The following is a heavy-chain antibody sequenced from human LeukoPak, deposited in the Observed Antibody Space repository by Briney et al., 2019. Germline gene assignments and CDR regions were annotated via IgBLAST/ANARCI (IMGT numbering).Heavy chain of an antibody. D-gene: IGHD6-13*01. V-gene: IGHV3-53*01. J-gene: IGHJ4*02. CDR1: GLSVRGSY. Sequence: GGSLRLSCLAHGLSVRGSYMSWGPQTPGKVLEWGSVIYSGNRTYYANSVKGRFTISRDTSKNTLYLQMNNLRADDTAMYYCTRDLTGTTWSENDYWGQGALVTISS. CDR2: IYSGNRT. CDR3: TRDLTGTTWSENDY.